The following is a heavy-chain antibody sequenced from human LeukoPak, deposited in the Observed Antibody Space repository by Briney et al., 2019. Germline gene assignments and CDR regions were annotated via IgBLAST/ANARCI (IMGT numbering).Heavy chain of an antibody. D-gene: IGHD3-10*01. V-gene: IGHV1-46*01. J-gene: IGHJ6*03. CDR3: ARERGGRITMVRGVIGYYYYYMDV. Sequence: ASVKVSCKASGYIFTSYYIHWVRQAPGQGLEWMGIINPSGGSTGYAQKFQGRVTMTRDTSTSTVYMELNSLRSDDTAVYYCARERGGRITMVRGVIGYYYYYMDVWGKGTTVTVSS. CDR1: GYIFTSYY. CDR2: INPSGGST.